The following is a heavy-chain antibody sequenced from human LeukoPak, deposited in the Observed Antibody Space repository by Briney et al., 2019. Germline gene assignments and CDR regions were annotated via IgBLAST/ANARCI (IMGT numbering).Heavy chain of an antibody. D-gene: IGHD2-2*01. J-gene: IGHJ6*03. Sequence: GGSLRLSCAASGFTFSSYSMNWVRQAPGKGLEWVSAISGSGGSTYYADSVKGRFTISRDNSKNTLYLQMNSLRAEDTAVYYCAKVKVPAAIDYYYYMDVWGKGTTVTVSS. V-gene: IGHV3-23*01. CDR3: AKVKVPAAIDYYYYMDV. CDR1: GFTFSSYS. CDR2: ISGSGGST.